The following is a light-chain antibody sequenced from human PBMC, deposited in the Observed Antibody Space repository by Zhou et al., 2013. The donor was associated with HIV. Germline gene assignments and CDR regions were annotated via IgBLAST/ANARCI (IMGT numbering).Light chain of an antibody. Sequence: DIQMTQSPSSLSASAGDRVTITCRASQTISNYLNWYQQKPGKAPTLLIYKASNLQNGVPSRFSGSGSGADFTLTINSLQPEDFATYYCQQTYSTPRLTFGGGTRVEIK. CDR3: QQTYSTPRLT. V-gene: IGKV1-39*01. CDR2: KAS. CDR1: QTISNY. J-gene: IGKJ4*01.